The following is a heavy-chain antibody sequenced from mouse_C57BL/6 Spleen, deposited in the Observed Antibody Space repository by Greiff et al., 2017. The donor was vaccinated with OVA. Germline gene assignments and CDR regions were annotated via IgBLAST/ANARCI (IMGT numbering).Heavy chain of an antibody. CDR1: GYTFTDYE. CDR2: IDPETGGT. Sequence: QVQLQQSGAELVRPGASVTLSCKASGYTFTDYEMHWVKQTPVHGLEWIGAIDPETGGTAYNQKFKGKAILTADKSSSTAYMELRSLTSEDSAVYYCTRMDGYFDYWGQGTTLTVSS. V-gene: IGHV1-15*01. CDR3: TRMDGYFDY. D-gene: IGHD2-3*01. J-gene: IGHJ2*01.